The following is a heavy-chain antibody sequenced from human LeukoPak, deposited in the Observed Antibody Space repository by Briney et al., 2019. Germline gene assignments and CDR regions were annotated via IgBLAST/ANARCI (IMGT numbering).Heavy chain of an antibody. J-gene: IGHJ3*02. CDR2: IYYSGST. CDR1: GGSISSYY. D-gene: IGHD5-12*01. V-gene: IGHV4-39*01. CDR3: ARRVVLYSGYDRLDAFDI. Sequence: SETLSLTCTVSGGSISSYYWGWIRQPPGKGLEWIGSIYYSGSTYYNPSLKSRVTISVDTSKNQFSLKLSSVTAADTAVYYCARRVVLYSGYDRLDAFDIWGQGTMVTVSS.